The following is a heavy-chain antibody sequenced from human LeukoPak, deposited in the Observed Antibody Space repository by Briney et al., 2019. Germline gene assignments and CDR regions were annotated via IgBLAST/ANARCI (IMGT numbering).Heavy chain of an antibody. Sequence: SETLSLTCAVYGGSFSGYYWSWIRQPPGKGLEWIGENNHSGSTNYTPSLKSRVTISVDTSKNQFSLKLSSVTAADTAVYYCARWAGSYVFDYWGQGTLVTVSS. CDR1: GGSFSGYY. D-gene: IGHD1-26*01. J-gene: IGHJ4*02. CDR2: NNHSGST. CDR3: ARWAGSYVFDY. V-gene: IGHV4-34*01.